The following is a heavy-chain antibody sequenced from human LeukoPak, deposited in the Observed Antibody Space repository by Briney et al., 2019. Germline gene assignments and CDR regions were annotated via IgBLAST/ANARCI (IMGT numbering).Heavy chain of an antibody. CDR3: AKGHDSSGYYSYVFDY. Sequence: PGGSMRLSCAASGFTFSSYAMSWVRQAPGKGLEWDSAISGSGGSTYYADSVKGRFTISRDNSKNTLYLQMNSLRAEDTAVYYCAKGHDSSGYYSYVFDYWGQGTLVTVSS. CDR2: ISGSGGST. J-gene: IGHJ4*02. V-gene: IGHV3-23*01. CDR1: GFTFSSYA. D-gene: IGHD3-22*01.